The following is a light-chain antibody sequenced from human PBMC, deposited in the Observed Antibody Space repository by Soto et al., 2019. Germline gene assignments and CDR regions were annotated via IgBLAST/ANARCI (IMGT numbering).Light chain of an antibody. V-gene: IGKV3-20*01. CDR1: QSVSSSY. J-gene: IGKJ4*01. CDR3: QQYGSSPPLT. CDR2: GAF. Sequence: EIVLTQSPGTLSLSPGERATLSCRASQSVSSSYLAWYQQKPGQAPRLLIYGAFSRATGIPDRFSGSGSGTDFTLTISRLEPEDFAVDYCQQYGSSPPLTFGGGTKVDIK.